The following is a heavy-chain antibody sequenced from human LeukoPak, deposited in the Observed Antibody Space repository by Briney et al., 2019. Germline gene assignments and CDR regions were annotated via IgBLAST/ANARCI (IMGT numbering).Heavy chain of an antibody. J-gene: IGHJ4*02. CDR2: IYYRVTS. CDR3: ARAVGGDGSGSL. CDR1: GGSISSYY. D-gene: IGHD3-10*01. V-gene: IGHV4-59*01. Sequence: PSETLSLTCTVSGGSISSYYWSWIRQPPGKGLEWIGYIYYRVTSDYNPSLKSRVTTSVDMSTSQISLKLSSVTAADTAVYYCARAVGGDGSGSLWGPGTLVTVSS.